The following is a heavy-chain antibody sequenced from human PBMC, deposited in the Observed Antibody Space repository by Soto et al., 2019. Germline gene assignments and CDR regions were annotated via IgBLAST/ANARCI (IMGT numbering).Heavy chain of an antibody. V-gene: IGHV3-30*03. CDR3: ARGSWELQLFVPPLDY. Sequence: PGGSLRLSCAASGFTFTNYGIHWVRQAPGKGLEWVSLISYDGFNKYYSESVRGRFTISRDNSKNTLYLEMNSLRTDDTAVYYCARGSWELQLFVPPLDYWGQGTPVTVSS. J-gene: IGHJ4*02. CDR1: GFTFTNYG. CDR2: ISYDGFNK. D-gene: IGHD1-1*01.